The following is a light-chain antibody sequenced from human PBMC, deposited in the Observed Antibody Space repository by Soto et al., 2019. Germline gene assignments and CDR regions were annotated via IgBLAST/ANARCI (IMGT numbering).Light chain of an antibody. CDR1: QSVSHA. CDR2: DAS. V-gene: IGKV3-11*01. CDR3: QQFNNWPLT. Sequence: EVVLTQSPATLSLSPGDRATLSCRASQSVSHALAWYQQKPGQAPRLLIHDASSRATGIPARFSGSGSETDFTLTISSLQSEDFAVYYCQQFNNWPLTFGGGTKVDIK. J-gene: IGKJ4*01.